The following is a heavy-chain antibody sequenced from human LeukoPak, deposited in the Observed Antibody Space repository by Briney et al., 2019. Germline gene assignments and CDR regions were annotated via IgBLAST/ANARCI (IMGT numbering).Heavy chain of an antibody. J-gene: IGHJ4*02. CDR1: GFTFNTYS. D-gene: IGHD2/OR15-2a*01. CDR2: ITTSSSSI. Sequence: GGSLRLSCAASGFTFNTYSMNWVRQAPGKGLEWVSYITTSSSSIYYADSVKGRFTTSRDNAKNSLYLQMNSLRAEDTAVYYCARDNMGFDYWGQGTLVTVSS. V-gene: IGHV3-48*01. CDR3: ARDNMGFDY.